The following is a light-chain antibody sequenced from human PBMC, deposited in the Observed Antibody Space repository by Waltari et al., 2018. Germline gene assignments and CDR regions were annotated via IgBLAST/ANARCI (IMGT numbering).Light chain of an antibody. CDR1: HSVLHNYKNKDS. CDR2: WES. V-gene: IGKV4-1*01. Sequence: DIVITQSPDALAGSLGERATISRKSSHSVLHNYKNKDSLPWYQQKPGQPPEVHIYWESTRESGVPDRFSGSGSGTDFTLTISSLQAEDVAVYYCQQYSSTPYTFGQGTKLEIK. J-gene: IGKJ2*01. CDR3: QQYSSTPYT.